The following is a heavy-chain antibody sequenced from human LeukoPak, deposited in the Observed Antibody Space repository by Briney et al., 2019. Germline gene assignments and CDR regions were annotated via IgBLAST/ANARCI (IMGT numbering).Heavy chain of an antibody. D-gene: IGHD5-24*01. CDR3: AKSREEIRGLDAFDI. V-gene: IGHV1-69*13. CDR2: IIPIFGTA. Sequence: ASVKVSCTASGGTFSSYAISWVRQAPGQGLEWMGGIIPIFGTANYAQKFQGRVTITADESTSTAYMELSSLRSEDTAVYYCAKSREEIRGLDAFDIWGQGTMVTVSS. J-gene: IGHJ3*02. CDR1: GGTFSSYA.